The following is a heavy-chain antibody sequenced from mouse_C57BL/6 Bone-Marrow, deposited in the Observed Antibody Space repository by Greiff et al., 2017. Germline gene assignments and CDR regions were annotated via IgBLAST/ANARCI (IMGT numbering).Heavy chain of an antibody. D-gene: IGHD2-1*01. CDR2: IDPENGDT. Sequence: EVQLQQSGAELVRPGASVKLSCTASGFNIKDDYMHWVKQRPVQGLEWIGWIDPENGDTEYASKFQGKATITADTSSNTAYLQLSSLTSEDTAVYSCRNSAWFAYWDQGTLVTVSA. CDR3: RNSAWFAY. J-gene: IGHJ3*01. V-gene: IGHV14-4*01. CDR1: GFNIKDDY.